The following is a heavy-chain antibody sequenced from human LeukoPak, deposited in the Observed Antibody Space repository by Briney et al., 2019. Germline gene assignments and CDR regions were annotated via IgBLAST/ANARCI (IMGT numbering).Heavy chain of an antibody. CDR3: VVDYDRSGPINWFDP. CDR2: ISSNGGST. J-gene: IGHJ5*02. Sequence: PGGSLSPSCSASGFTFSSFAMHWVRQPPGKGRECVSAISSNGGSTYYADSGKGRFTISRDNAKNTLYLQMSSLRAEDTAVYYCVVDYDRSGPINWFDPWGQGTLVTVSS. V-gene: IGHV3-64D*06. D-gene: IGHD3-22*01. CDR1: GFTFSSFA.